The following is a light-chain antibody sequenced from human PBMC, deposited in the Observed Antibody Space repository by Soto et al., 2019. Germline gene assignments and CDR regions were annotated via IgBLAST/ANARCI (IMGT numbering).Light chain of an antibody. CDR3: QQFSSYPLT. Sequence: IVLTQSPGTLSLSPGERATLSCRARQTVRNNYLAWYQQKPGQAPRLLIYDASSRATGIPDRFSGGGSGTDFTLTISRLEPEDFAVYYCQQFSSYPLTFGGGTKVDI. CDR2: DAS. CDR1: QTVRNNY. V-gene: IGKV3-20*01. J-gene: IGKJ4*01.